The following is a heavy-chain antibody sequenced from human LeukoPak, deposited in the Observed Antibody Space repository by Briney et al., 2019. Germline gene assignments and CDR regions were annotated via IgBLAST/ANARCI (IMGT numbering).Heavy chain of an antibody. D-gene: IGHD3-16*01. CDR2: MNKLGNEK. V-gene: IGHV3-7*04. CDR3: ARGTYYYEF. J-gene: IGHJ4*02. Sequence: GGSLRLSCAASEFTFSSYWMSWVRQAPGKGLEWVAYMNKLGNEKYYLDSVKGRFTISRDNAKNSLYLQMNSLRAEDTAVYYCARGTYYYEFWGQGALVTVSS. CDR1: EFTFSSYW.